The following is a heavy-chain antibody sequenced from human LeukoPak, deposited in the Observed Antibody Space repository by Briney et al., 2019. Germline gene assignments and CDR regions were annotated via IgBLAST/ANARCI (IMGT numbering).Heavy chain of an antibody. J-gene: IGHJ4*02. CDR3: VREFRGGYFDY. CDR1: GNTFTNYY. Sequence: ASVKVSCKASGNTFTNYYVHWVRQAPGQGLEWLGLINPDGISTNYAQRSQGRVTMTRDTSTGTVYTELSSLISDDTALYYCVREFRGGYFDYWGQGTLVTVSS. V-gene: IGHV1-46*01. CDR2: INPDGIST. D-gene: IGHD3-10*01.